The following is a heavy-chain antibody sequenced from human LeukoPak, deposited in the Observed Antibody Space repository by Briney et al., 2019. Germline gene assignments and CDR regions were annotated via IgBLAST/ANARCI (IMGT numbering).Heavy chain of an antibody. J-gene: IGHJ4*02. CDR3: ANPYCGGDCYFYFDS. V-gene: IGHV3-66*01. CDR1: GFTVSSYY. Sequence: GGSLRLSCAASGFTVSSYYMSWVRQAPGKGLEWVSVIYSGGSAYSADSVKGRFTMSRDNSKNTLDLQMNSLRAEDTAVYYCANPYCGGDCYFYFDSWGQGTLVTVSS. CDR2: IYSGGSA. D-gene: IGHD2-21*02.